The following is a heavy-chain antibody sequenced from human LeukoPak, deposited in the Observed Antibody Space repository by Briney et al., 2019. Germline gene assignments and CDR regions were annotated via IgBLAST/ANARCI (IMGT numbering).Heavy chain of an antibody. V-gene: IGHV3-7*03. Sequence: PGGSLRLSCAASGFTFSTYWMSWVRQAPGKGLEWVADVKEDGSEKYYVDSVKGRFTISRDNAKNSLYLQMNSLRAEDTAVYYCARAAWIAATNYWGQGTLVTVSS. J-gene: IGHJ4*02. D-gene: IGHD2-15*01. CDR1: GFTFSTYW. CDR2: VKEDGSEK. CDR3: ARAAWIAATNY.